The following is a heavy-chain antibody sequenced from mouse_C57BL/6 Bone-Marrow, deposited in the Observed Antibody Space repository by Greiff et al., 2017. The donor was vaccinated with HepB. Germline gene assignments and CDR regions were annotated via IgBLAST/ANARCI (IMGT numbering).Heavy chain of an antibody. J-gene: IGHJ2*01. CDR3: ARRCYGSSYYDY. Sequence: EVKLVESGGGLVKPGGSLKLSCAASGFTFSDYGMHWVRQAPEKGLEWVAYISSGSSTIYYADTVKGRFTISRDNAKHTLFLPMTSLRSEDTAMYYCARRCYGSSYYDYWGQGTTLTVSS. CDR1: GFTFSDYG. D-gene: IGHD1-1*01. CDR2: ISSGSSTI. V-gene: IGHV5-17*01.